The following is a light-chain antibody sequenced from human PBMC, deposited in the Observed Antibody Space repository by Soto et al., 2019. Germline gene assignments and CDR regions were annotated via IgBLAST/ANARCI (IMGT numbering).Light chain of an antibody. CDR3: QQYGTSPWT. V-gene: IGKV3-20*01. J-gene: IGKJ1*01. CDR1: QSVNSDY. Sequence: EIVLTQSPGTLSLFPGERATLSCRATQSVNSDYLAWYQQKPGQAPRLLIYIASPRATGIPDRFSGRGSGTDFTLTNSSLEPEDVAVYYCQQYGTSPWTFGQGTKVEIK. CDR2: IAS.